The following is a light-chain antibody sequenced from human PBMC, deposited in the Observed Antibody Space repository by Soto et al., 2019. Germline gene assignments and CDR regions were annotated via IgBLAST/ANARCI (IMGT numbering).Light chain of an antibody. J-gene: IGKJ2*01. Sequence: DIQMTQSPSTLSASVGDRVTITCRASQSISSWLAWYQQKPGKAPKLLIYDASTLESGVPSRFSGSGSVTDFTLTISSLQTDDFATYYCQQYNSYQYTFGQGTKLEIK. CDR1: QSISSW. CDR2: DAS. CDR3: QQYNSYQYT. V-gene: IGKV1-5*01.